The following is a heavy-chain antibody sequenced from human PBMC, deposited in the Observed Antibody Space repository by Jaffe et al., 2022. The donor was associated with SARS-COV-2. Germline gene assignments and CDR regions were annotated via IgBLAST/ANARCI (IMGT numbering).Heavy chain of an antibody. CDR1: GFTFRSYL. D-gene: IGHD1-26*01. CDR3: ARDPGGTYDY. V-gene: IGHV3-30*19. J-gene: IGHJ4*02. CDR2: IYFNENER. Sequence: QVQLVESGGGVVQPGGSLRLSCAASGFTFRSYLMHWVRQAPGKGLESLAVIYFNENERYYADSVKGRFSISRDNAKDTLYLQMNNLEVEDTAVYYCARDPGGTYDYWGQGTLVTVSS.